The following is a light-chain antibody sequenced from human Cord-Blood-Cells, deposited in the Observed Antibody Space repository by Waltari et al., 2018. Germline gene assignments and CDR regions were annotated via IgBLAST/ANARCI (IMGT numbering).Light chain of an antibody. CDR1: SSNIGSNY. J-gene: IGLJ3*02. CDR3: AAWDDSLSGWV. CDR2: RNN. V-gene: IGLV1-47*01. Sequence: QSVLTQPPSASGTPGQRVTISCSGSSSNIGSNYVYWYQQLPGTAPKLPIYRNNQRPSGVRDRFSGSKSGTSASLAISGLRSEDEADYYCAAWDDSLSGWVFGGGTKLTVL.